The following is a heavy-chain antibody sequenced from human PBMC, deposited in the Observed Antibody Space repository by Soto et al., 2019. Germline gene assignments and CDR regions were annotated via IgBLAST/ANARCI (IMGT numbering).Heavy chain of an antibody. J-gene: IGHJ6*02. CDR3: AKGTLPHYFYYGMDV. CDR2: ISGSGGST. CDR1: GFTFSSYA. Sequence: GGSLRLSCAASGFTFSSYAMSWVRQAPGKGLEWVSAISGSGGSTYYADSVKGRFTISRDNSKNTLYLQMNSLRAEDTAVYYCAKGTLPHYFYYGMDVWGQGTTVTVSS. V-gene: IGHV3-23*01.